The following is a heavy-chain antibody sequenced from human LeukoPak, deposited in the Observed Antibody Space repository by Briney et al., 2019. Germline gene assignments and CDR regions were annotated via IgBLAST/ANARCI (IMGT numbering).Heavy chain of an antibody. D-gene: IGHD2-2*01. CDR1: GGSISSSSYY. Sequence: PSETLSLSCTVSGGSISSSSYYWGWIRQPPGKGLEWIGSIYYSGSTYYNPSLKSRVTISVDTSKNQFSLKLSSVTAADTAVYYCARRSLVPYCSSTSCYPGPAYYFDYWGQGTLVTGSS. J-gene: IGHJ4*02. CDR3: ARRSLVPYCSSTSCYPGPAYYFDY. CDR2: IYYSGST. V-gene: IGHV4-39*01.